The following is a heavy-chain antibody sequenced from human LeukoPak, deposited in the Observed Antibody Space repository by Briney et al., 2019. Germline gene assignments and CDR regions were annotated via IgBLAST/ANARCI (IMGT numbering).Heavy chain of an antibody. CDR3: ARDGTLDV. Sequence: SGGSLRLSCAASGFTFSSYSMNWVRQAPGKGLEWVSYISSSSSTIYYAESVKGRFTISRDNAKNSLYLQMNSLRAEDTAVYYCARDGTLDVWGKGTTVTVSS. V-gene: IGHV3-48*01. D-gene: IGHD1-1*01. J-gene: IGHJ6*04. CDR2: ISSSSSTI. CDR1: GFTFSSYS.